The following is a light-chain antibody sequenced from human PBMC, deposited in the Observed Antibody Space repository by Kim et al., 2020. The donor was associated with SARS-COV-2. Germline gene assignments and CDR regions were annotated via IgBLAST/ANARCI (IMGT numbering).Light chain of an antibody. CDR3: SAWDDSLNSVV. Sequence: GKRVTSSGSGSSSNTGMNTVYCYQQLPGTAPTLLLYSYNQRPSGVPDRFCGSTSDTAASMAIRGLQSEDEADYYCSAWDDSLNSVVFGGGTQLTVL. CDR1: SSNTGMNT. CDR2: SYN. J-gene: IGLJ2*01. V-gene: IGLV1-44*01.